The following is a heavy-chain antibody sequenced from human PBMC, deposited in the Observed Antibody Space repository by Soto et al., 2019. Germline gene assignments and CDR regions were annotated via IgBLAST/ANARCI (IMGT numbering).Heavy chain of an antibody. CDR1: GGTFSSYA. V-gene: IGHV1-69*13. J-gene: IGHJ6*02. CDR3: AVRGSSSHYYYYGMDV. Sequence: SVKVSCKASGGTFSSYAISWVRQAPGQGLEWMGGIIPIFGTANYAQKFQGRVTITADESTSTAYMELSSLRSEDTAVYYCAVRGSSSHYYYYGMDVWGQGTTVTVSS. D-gene: IGHD6-6*01. CDR2: IIPIFGTA.